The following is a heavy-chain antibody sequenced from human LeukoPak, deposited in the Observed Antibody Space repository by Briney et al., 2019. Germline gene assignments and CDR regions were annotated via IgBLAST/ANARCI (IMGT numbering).Heavy chain of an antibody. CDR3: ARVAAVGTGYFRH. J-gene: IGHJ1*01. V-gene: IGHV4-30-4*01. CDR2: IYYSGST. CDR1: GGSINSGDYY. Sequence: SETLSLTCTVSGGSINSGDYYWSWIRQSPGKGLEWIGYIYYSGSTYYNPSLQSRVTISLDTSKNQFSLRLSSVTAADTAVYYCARVAAVGTGYFRHWGQGTLVTVSS. D-gene: IGHD6-13*01.